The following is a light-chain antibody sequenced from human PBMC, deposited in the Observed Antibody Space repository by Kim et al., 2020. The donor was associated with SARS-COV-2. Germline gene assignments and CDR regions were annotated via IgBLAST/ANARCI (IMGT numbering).Light chain of an antibody. J-gene: IGKJ4*01. CDR2: DAS. CDR3: QQRSSCPLT. CDR1: QSVSTY. Sequence: VSLGERATLSCRASQSVSTYVAWYQQRSGQAPRVLIYDASNRASGIPARFSGSGSGTDFTLTISSLQPEDFAVYYCQQRSSCPLTFGGGTKVDIK. V-gene: IGKV3-11*01.